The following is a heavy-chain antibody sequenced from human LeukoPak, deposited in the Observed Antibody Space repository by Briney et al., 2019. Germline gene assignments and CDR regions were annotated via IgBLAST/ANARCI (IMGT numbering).Heavy chain of an antibody. D-gene: IGHD6-13*01. J-gene: IGHJ4*02. Sequence: GGSLRLSCAASGFTFSTYAIFWVRQAPGKGLEWVSVISASGGSTYYADSVKGRFTISRDNSRNTLYLQMNSLRAEDTAVYYCAKGQGSSSWYSYFDSWGQGTLLTVAS. CDR2: ISASGGST. CDR3: AKGQGSSSWYSYFDS. CDR1: GFTFSTYA. V-gene: IGHV3-23*01.